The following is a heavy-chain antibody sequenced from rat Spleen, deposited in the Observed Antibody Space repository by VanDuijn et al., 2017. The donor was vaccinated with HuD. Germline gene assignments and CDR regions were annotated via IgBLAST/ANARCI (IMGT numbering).Heavy chain of an antibody. CDR3: ARGFSGSHWYFDF. D-gene: IGHD1-1*01. J-gene: IGHJ1*01. V-gene: IGHV5-29*01. CDR1: GFTFSNYD. CDR2: INYDGSNT. Sequence: EVQLVESGGGLVQPGRSMKLSCAASGFTFSNYDMAWVRQAPTKGLEWVASINYDGSNTYYRDSVKGRFTISRDNANITLFLQMDSLRSEDTATYYCARGFSGSHWYFDFWGPGTMVTVSS.